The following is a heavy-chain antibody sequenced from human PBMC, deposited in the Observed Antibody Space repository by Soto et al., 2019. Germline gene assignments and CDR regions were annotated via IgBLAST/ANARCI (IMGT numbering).Heavy chain of an antibody. CDR2: VHYSGNA. CDR1: VGFISSYY. V-gene: IGHV4-59*08. Sequence: QVQLQESGPGLVKPSETLSLTCTVPVGFISSYYWSWIRQPPGKGLEWVAYVHYSGNANYNPSLKSRVNISLDTSKSQFSLKLSSVSAADTAVYYCARHKRDAFDIWGQGTMVTVSS. J-gene: IGHJ3*02. CDR3: ARHKRDAFDI.